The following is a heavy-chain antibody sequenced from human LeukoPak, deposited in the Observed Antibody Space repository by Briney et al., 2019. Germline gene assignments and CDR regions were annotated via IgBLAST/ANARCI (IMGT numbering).Heavy chain of an antibody. J-gene: IGHJ4*02. D-gene: IGHD6-19*01. CDR3: ASGTHANGWSN. V-gene: IGHV6-1*01. CDR2: TYYRSKFYN. Sequence: SQTLSLTCAVSGGTVSSNSWAWNWMRQAPGIGLDWLGRTYYRSKFYNDYAPSVKSRITINPDTSKNQFSLQLNSVTPEDTAVYYCASGTHANGWSNWGQGTLVTVSS. CDR1: GGTVSSNSWA.